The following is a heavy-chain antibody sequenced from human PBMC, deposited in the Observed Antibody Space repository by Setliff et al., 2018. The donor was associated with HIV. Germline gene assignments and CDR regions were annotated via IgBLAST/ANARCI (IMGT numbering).Heavy chain of an antibody. CDR2: IYYSGTT. CDR1: GDFIRNSRDY. Sequence: KPSETLSLTCSVSGDFIRNSRDYWGWIRQPPGKGLEWIGNIYYSGTTYYSPSLNSRVTISVDRSRNHFSLRLSAVTAADTAVYYCARELDNSDNSDPFDVWGQGTMVTVSS. D-gene: IGHD4-4*01. V-gene: IGHV4-39*02. J-gene: IGHJ3*01. CDR3: ARELDNSDNSDPFDV.